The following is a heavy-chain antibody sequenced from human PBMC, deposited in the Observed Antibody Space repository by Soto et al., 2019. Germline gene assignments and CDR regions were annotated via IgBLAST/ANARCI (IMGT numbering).Heavy chain of an antibody. D-gene: IGHD3-3*01. V-gene: IGHV3-30-3*01. J-gene: IGHJ6*02. CDR3: ARNPYDSWSGYNTRSDYYYGMDV. CDR2: IAYDGSKK. Sequence: QVQLVESGGGVVQPGRSLRLSCAASGFTFSSYAMHWVPQAPGKWLEWVAVIAYDGSKKYYADSLKGRFTISRDNSKNTLYLHMNSLRAEDTAVYYCARNPYDSWSGYNTRSDYYYGMDVWGQGTTVTVSS. CDR1: GFTFSSYA.